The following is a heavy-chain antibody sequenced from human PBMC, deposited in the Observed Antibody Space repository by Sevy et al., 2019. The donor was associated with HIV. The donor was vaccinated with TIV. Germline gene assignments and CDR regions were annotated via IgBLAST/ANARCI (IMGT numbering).Heavy chain of an antibody. CDR1: GGTFSSYA. V-gene: IGHV1-69*06. Sequence: SVKVSCKASGGTFSSYAISWVRQAPGQGLEWMGGIIPIFGTANYAQKFQGRVTITADKSTSTAYMELSSLRSEDTAVYYSARDRRSGSRESAFEIWGQGTMVTVSS. J-gene: IGHJ3*02. D-gene: IGHD1-26*01. CDR2: IIPIFGTA. CDR3: ARDRRSGSRESAFEI.